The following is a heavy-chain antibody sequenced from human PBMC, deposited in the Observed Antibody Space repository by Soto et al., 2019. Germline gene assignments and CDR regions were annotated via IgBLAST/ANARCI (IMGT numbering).Heavy chain of an antibody. D-gene: IGHD3-22*01. V-gene: IGHV4-59*08. CDR2: IYYAGTT. Sequence: QVQLQESGPGLVKPSETLSLTCTVSGGSLSQYYWSWTRQSPGNTLEWIGYIYYAGTTAYNPSLMSRVTISLDTAKNQFSLKLDSVTAADTAVYYCARLGGYYQALDSWGQGTLVTVSS. J-gene: IGHJ4*02. CDR3: ARLGGYYQALDS. CDR1: GGSLSQYY.